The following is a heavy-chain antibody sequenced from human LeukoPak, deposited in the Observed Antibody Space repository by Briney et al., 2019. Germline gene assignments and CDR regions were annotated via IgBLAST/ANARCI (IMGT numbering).Heavy chain of an antibody. D-gene: IGHD1-26*01. V-gene: IGHV3-30*02. CDR2: IRYDGSNK. Sequence: GGSLRLSCAASGFTFSSYGMHWVRQAPGKGLEWVAFIRYDGSNKYYADSVKGRFTISRDNSKNTLYLQMNSLRAEDTAVYYCAKDITTIVGATFDYWGQGTLVTVSS. J-gene: IGHJ4*02. CDR1: GFTFSSYG. CDR3: AKDITTIVGATFDY.